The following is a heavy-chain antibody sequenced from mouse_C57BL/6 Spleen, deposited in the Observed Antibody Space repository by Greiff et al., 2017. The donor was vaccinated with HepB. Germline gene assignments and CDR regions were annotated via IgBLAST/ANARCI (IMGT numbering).Heavy chain of an antibody. J-gene: IGHJ3*01. CDR2: IYPGSGST. CDR1: GYTFTSYW. CDR3: ARKDGYDGAWFAY. Sequence: VQLQQPGAELVKPGASVKMSCKASGYTFTSYWITWVKQRPGQGLEWIGDIYPGSGSTNYYEKFKSKATLTVDTSSSTAYMQLSSLTSEDSAVYYCARKDGYDGAWFAYWGQGTLVTVSA. D-gene: IGHD2-2*01. V-gene: IGHV1-55*01.